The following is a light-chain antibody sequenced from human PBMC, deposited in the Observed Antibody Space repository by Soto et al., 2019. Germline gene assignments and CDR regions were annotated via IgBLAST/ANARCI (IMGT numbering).Light chain of an antibody. CDR2: AAS. CDR3: QQSYITSYT. CDR1: QNISTY. J-gene: IGKJ1*01. V-gene: IGKV1-39*01. Sequence: DIQMTQSPSSLSASVGDRVTITCRASQNISTYFNWYQQKSGKAPTLVIYAASSLQGGVPSRFSGSGCGTDFILTINSLKPEDFSTYYCQQSYITSYTFGQRTKVEIK.